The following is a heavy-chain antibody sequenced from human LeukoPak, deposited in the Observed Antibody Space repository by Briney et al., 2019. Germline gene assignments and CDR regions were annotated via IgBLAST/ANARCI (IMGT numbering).Heavy chain of an antibody. CDR2: ISSRGTI. D-gene: IGHD2-15*01. V-gene: IGHV3-48*04. CDR3: ARDRYSNYYYGMDV. Sequence: ISSRGTIYYADSVKGRFTISRDNAKNSLYLQMNSLRAEDTAVYYCARDRYSNYYYGMDVWGQGTTVTVSS. J-gene: IGHJ6*02.